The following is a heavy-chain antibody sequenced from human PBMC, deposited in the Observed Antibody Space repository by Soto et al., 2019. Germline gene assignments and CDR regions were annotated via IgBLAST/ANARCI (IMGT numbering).Heavy chain of an antibody. CDR3: GSLGYCSGGSCRRIDY. Sequence: GESLKISCKGSGYSFTSYWIGWVRQMPGKGLEWMGIIYPGDSDTRYSPSFQGQVTISADKSISTAYLQWSSLKASDTAMYYCGSLGYCSGGSCRRIDYWGQGTLVTVSS. D-gene: IGHD2-15*01. CDR1: GYSFTSYW. CDR2: IYPGDSDT. V-gene: IGHV5-51*01. J-gene: IGHJ4*02.